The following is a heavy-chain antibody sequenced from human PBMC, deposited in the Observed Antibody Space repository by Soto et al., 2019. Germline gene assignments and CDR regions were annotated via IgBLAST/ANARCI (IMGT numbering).Heavy chain of an antibody. CDR3: ARAIRITMVRGVPYYGMDL. CDR1: GGTFSSYA. J-gene: IGHJ6*02. CDR2: IIPIFGTA. V-gene: IGHV1-69*06. D-gene: IGHD3-10*01. Sequence: SVKVSCKASGGTFSSYAISWVRQAPGQGLEWMGGIIPIFGTANYAQKFQGRVTITADKSTSTAYMELSSLRSEDTAVYYCARAIRITMVRGVPYYGMDLWGQGTTVTVSS.